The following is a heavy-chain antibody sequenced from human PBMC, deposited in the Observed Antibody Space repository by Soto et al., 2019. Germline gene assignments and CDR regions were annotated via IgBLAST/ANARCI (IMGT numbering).Heavy chain of an antibody. CDR2: IYTRGAT. V-gene: IGHV4-30-2*06. CDR3: ARAVFSSGVYIYF. D-gene: IGHD3-10*01. J-gene: IGHJ6*02. CDR1: GASISTRGYT. Sequence: QVQLQESGSRLVKPSETLALTFAISGASISTRGYTWTWIRQSPAKGLEWVGYIYTRGATNYNTSLKSRVTISLQHYRDRCSLTVNSATAADTAVYYCARAVFSSGVYIYFWGQGTTVTVSS.